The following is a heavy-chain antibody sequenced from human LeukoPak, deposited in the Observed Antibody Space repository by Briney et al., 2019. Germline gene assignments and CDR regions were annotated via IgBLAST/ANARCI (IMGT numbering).Heavy chain of an antibody. Sequence: SETLSLTCTVSGGSISSYYWSWIRQPAGKGLEWIGRIYTGGSTNYNPSLKSRATMSVDTSKNQFSLKLSSVTAADTAVYYCARDLGCSSTSCSNWFDPWGQGTLVTVSS. D-gene: IGHD2-2*01. CDR2: IYTGGST. V-gene: IGHV4-4*07. CDR1: GGSISSYY. CDR3: ARDLGCSSTSCSNWFDP. J-gene: IGHJ5*02.